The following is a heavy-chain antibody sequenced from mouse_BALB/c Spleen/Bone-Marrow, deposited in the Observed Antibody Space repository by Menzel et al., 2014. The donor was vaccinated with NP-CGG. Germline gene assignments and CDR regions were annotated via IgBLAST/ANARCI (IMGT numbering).Heavy chain of an antibody. CDR3: ARTGFFDA. CDR2: ISYRGTT. Sequence: EVQLQQSGPSLVKPSQTLSLTCSVTGDSITGGYWHWIRKLPGNKLECMGYISYRGTTYYNPSLKSRISITRDTSKNQYYLELNSVAAEDTATYYCARTGFFDAWGAGTTVTVSS. V-gene: IGHV3-8*02. CDR1: GDSITGGY. J-gene: IGHJ1*01.